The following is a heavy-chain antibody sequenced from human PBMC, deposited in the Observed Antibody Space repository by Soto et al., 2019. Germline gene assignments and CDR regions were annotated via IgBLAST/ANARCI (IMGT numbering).Heavy chain of an antibody. Sequence: GGSLRLSCAASGFTFSSYSMNWVRQAPVKGLEWVSYISSSSSTIYYADSVKGRFTISRDNAKNSLYLQMNSLRDEDTAVYYCARETLSLRIAAAGNGCFDYWGQGTLVTVSS. V-gene: IGHV3-48*02. D-gene: IGHD6-13*01. CDR3: ARETLSLRIAAAGNGCFDY. J-gene: IGHJ4*02. CDR1: GFTFSSYS. CDR2: ISSSSSTI.